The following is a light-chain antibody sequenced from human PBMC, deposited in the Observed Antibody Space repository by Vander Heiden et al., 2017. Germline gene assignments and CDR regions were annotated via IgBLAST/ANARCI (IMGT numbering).Light chain of an antibody. CDR1: QSIGIY. Sequence: DIQMTQSPSSVSASVGDRVTISCRASQSIGIYLNWYQQKPGKAPNLLVYTASRLESGVPSRFSGSGSGTEFTLTINSLQPEDFATYYCQQSYTTQTFGQGTKVEIK. CDR3: QQSYTTQT. V-gene: IGKV1-39*01. J-gene: IGKJ1*01. CDR2: TAS.